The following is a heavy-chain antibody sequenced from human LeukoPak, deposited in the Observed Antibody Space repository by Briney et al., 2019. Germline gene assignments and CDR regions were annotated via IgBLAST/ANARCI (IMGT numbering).Heavy chain of an antibody. J-gene: IGHJ3*02. CDR3: ARGRFGGSYYDFWSGFDAFDI. Sequence: SETLSLTCTVSGGSISSYYWSWIRQPPGKGLEWIGYIYYSGSTNYNPSLKSRVTISVDMSKNQFSLKLSSVTAADTAVYYCARGRFGGSYYDFWSGFDAFDIWGQGTMVTVSS. CDR1: GGSISSYY. V-gene: IGHV4-59*01. D-gene: IGHD3-3*01. CDR2: IYYSGST.